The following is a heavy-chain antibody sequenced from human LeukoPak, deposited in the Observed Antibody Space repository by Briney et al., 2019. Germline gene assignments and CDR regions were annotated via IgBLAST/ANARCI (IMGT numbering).Heavy chain of an antibody. CDR3: AREVVAAAGVTDY. Sequence: SVKVSCKASGGTFSSYAISWVRQAPGQGLEWMGGIIPIFGTANYAQKFQGRVTITTDESTSTAYMELSSLRSEDTAVYYCAREVVAAAGVTDYWGQGTLVTVSS. CDR1: GGTFSSYA. CDR2: IIPIFGTA. D-gene: IGHD6-13*01. J-gene: IGHJ4*02. V-gene: IGHV1-69*05.